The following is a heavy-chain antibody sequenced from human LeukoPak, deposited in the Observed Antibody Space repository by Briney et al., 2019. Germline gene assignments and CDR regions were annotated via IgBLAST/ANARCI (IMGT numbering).Heavy chain of an antibody. J-gene: IGHJ4*02. Sequence: PSETLSLTCTVSGGSISSGSYYWSWIRQPAGKGLEWIGRIYTSGSTNYNPSLKSRVTISVDTSKNQFSLQLSSVTDADTAVYYCARGLGYCGSTSCSFDYWGQGTLVTVSS. CDR1: GGSISSGSYY. CDR2: IYTSGST. CDR3: ARGLGYCGSTSCSFDY. V-gene: IGHV4-61*02. D-gene: IGHD2-2*01.